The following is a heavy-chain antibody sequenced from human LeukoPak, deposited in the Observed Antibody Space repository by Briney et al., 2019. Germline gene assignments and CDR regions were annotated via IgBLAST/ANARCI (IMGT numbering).Heavy chain of an antibody. D-gene: IGHD4-17*01. CDR2: IIPIFGTA. CDR1: GGTFSSYA. Sequence: ASVKVSCKASGGTFSSYAISWVRQAPGQGLEWMGGIIPIFGTANYAQKFQGRVTITADESTSTAYMELSSLRSEDTAVYYCALTTVTTGWFDPWGQGTLVTVSS. CDR3: ALTTVTTGWFDP. J-gene: IGHJ5*02. V-gene: IGHV1-69*13.